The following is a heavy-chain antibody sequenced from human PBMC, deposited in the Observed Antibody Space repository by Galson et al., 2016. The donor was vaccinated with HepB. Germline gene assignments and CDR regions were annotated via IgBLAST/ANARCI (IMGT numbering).Heavy chain of an antibody. V-gene: IGHV4-31*03. D-gene: IGHD5-18*01. CDR1: GDSISGSTYY. CDR2: IHHSGST. CDR3: ARDKNERGYSYGHFDY. Sequence: TLSLTCTVSGDSISGSTYYWSWIRQHPGKGLEWIGYIHHSGSTYYNPSLESRVSISVDTSKNQFSLKLSSVTAADTAVYYCARDKNERGYSYGHFDYWGQGALVTVSS. J-gene: IGHJ4*02.